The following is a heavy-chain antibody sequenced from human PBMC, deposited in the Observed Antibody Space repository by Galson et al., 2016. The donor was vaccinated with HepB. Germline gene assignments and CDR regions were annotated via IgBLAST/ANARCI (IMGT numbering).Heavy chain of an antibody. D-gene: IGHD5-12*01. V-gene: IGHV4-31*03. Sequence: TLSLTCTVSGGSISSGGYYWSWIRQHPGKGLERIGYIYYSGSTYYNPSLKSRVTISVDTSKNQFSLKLSSVTAADTAVYYCARGVSGYSGYDLDYWGQGTLVTVSS. J-gene: IGHJ4*02. CDR1: GGSISSGGYY. CDR2: IYYSGST. CDR3: ARGVSGYSGYDLDY.